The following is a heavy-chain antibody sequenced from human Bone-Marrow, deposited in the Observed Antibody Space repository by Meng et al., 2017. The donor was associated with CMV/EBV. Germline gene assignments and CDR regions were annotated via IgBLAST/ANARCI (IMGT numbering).Heavy chain of an antibody. D-gene: IGHD3-3*01. Sequence: ASVKVSCKASGYTFTSYGISWVRQAPGQGLEWVGWISVHNGHIKYAQNLQGRVTMTTDTSTSTAYMELRSLRSDDTAVYYCARDSRFLEWLLIDYWGQGTLVTVSS. V-gene: IGHV1-18*01. CDR1: GYTFTSYG. J-gene: IGHJ4*02. CDR3: ARDSRFLEWLLIDY. CDR2: ISVHNGHI.